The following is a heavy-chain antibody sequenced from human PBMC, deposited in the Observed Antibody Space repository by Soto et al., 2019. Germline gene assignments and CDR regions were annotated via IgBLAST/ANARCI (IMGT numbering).Heavy chain of an antibody. CDR3: ARHGSRYGDYVSWFDP. CDR1: GGSISSSSYY. Sequence: QLQLQESGPGLVKPSETLSLTCTVSGGSISSSSYYWGWIRQPPGKGLEWIGSIYYSGSTYYNPSLKSRVTISVDTSKNQFSLKLSSVTAADTAVYYCARHGSRYGDYVSWFDPWGQGTLVTVSS. J-gene: IGHJ5*02. CDR2: IYYSGST. D-gene: IGHD4-17*01. V-gene: IGHV4-39*01.